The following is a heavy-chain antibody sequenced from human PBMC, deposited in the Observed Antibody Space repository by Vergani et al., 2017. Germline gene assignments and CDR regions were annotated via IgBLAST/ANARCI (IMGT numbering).Heavy chain of an antibody. CDR2: INAGNGNT. CDR1: GYTFTSYA. J-gene: IGHJ5*02. V-gene: IGHV1-3*01. Sequence: QVQLVQSGAEVKKPGASVKVSCKASGYTFTSYAMHWVRQAPGQRLEWMGWINAGNGNTKYSQKFQGRVTITRDTSASTAYMELSSLRSEDTAVYYCARDRVGYCSSTSCLGWFDPWGQGTLVTVSS. D-gene: IGHD2-2*01. CDR3: ARDRVGYCSSTSCLGWFDP.